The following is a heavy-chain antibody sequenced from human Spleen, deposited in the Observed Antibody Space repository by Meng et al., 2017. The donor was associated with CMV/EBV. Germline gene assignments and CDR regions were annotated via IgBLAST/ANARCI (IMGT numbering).Heavy chain of an antibody. J-gene: IGHJ4*02. CDR1: GYTFTNYY. V-gene: IGHV1-46*01. D-gene: IGHD3-3*01. CDR2: FIPTDNST. CDR3: ARDYSGFWSGGYDY. Sequence: ASVKVSCKASGYTFTNYYMHWVRQAPGQGIEWVVIFIPTDNSTSSAQKFQGRVTMTRDTSTSTVYMELSSLRSEDTAVYYCARDYSGFWSGGYDYWGQGTLVTVSS.